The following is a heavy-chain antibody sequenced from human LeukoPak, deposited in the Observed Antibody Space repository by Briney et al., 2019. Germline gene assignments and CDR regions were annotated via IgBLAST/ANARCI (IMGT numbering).Heavy chain of an antibody. CDR3: ARGIDRMYDSSGYYHPLDY. Sequence: PSETLSLTCTVSGGSISSYYWSWLRQPPGKGLEWIGYIYYSGSTNYNPSLKSRVTISVDTSKNQFSLKLSSVTAADTAVYYCARGIDRMYDSSGYYHPLDYWGQGTLVTVSS. CDR2: IYYSGST. CDR1: GGSISSYY. J-gene: IGHJ4*02. D-gene: IGHD3-22*01. V-gene: IGHV4-59*01.